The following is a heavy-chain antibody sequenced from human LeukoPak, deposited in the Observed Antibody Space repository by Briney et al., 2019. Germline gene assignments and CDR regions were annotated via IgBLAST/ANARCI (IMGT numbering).Heavy chain of an antibody. J-gene: IGHJ4*02. D-gene: IGHD2-15*01. V-gene: IGHV3-11*06. CDR1: VFTFSDYY. Sequence: KPGGSLRLSCAASVFTFSDYYMSWVRQAPGKGLEWVSYITSSSYTNYSDSVKDRFTISRDNAKTSLYLKMNSLRAEDTAIYYCARLVVVAATPGYFDYWGQGTLVTVSS. CDR3: ARLVVVAATPGYFDY. CDR2: ITSSSYT.